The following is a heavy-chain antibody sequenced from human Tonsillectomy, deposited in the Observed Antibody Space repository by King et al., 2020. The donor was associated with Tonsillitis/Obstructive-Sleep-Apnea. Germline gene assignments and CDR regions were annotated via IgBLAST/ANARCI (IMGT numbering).Heavy chain of an antibody. V-gene: IGHV4-34*01. CDR3: ARGTGAPGRSIVVVPAAI. CDR1: GGSFSGYY. Sequence: VQLQQWGAGLLKPSETLSLTCAVYGGSFSGYYWSWIRQPPGKGREWIGEINHSGSTNYNPSLKSRVTISVDTSKNQFSLKLSSVTAADTAVYYCARGTGAPGRSIVVVPAAIWGQGTLVTVSS. CDR2: INHSGST. D-gene: IGHD2-2*02. J-gene: IGHJ4*02.